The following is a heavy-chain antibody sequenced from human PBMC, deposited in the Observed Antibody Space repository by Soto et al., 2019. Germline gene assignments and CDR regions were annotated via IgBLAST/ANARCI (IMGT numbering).Heavy chain of an antibody. Sequence: GESLKISCKGSGYSFTSYWIGWVRQMPGKGLELMGIIYPGDSDTRYSPSFQGQVTISADKSISTAYLQCSSLKASDTAMYYCARHRDSSGWYYFDYWGQGTLVTVSS. CDR2: IYPGDSDT. CDR3: ARHRDSSGWYYFDY. J-gene: IGHJ4*02. CDR1: GYSFTSYW. D-gene: IGHD6-19*01. V-gene: IGHV5-51*01.